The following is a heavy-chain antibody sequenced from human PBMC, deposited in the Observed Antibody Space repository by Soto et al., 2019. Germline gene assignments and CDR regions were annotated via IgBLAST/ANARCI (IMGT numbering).Heavy chain of an antibody. CDR2: IYWDDDK. J-gene: IGHJ4*02. D-gene: IGHD5-12*01. V-gene: IGHV2-5*02. CDR3: AHSFYSGYDYRFDY. CDR1: GFSLSTSGVG. Sequence: QITLKESGPPLVKPTQTLTLTCTFSGFSLSTSGVGVGWIRQPPGKALEWLALIYWDDDKRYSPSLKSRLTITTDTSKNQVVLTMTNMDPVDTATYYCAHSFYSGYDYRFDYWGQGTLVTVSS.